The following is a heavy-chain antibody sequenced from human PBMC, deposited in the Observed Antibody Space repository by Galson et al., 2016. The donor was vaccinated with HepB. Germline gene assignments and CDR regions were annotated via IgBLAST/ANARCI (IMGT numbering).Heavy chain of an antibody. V-gene: IGHV3-30-3*01. J-gene: IGHJ6*02. D-gene: IGHD3-10*01. Sequence: SLRLSCAASGFTFSTYAMHWVRQAPGKGLEWVAVISYDGNKKYYAASVNGRFTIARDNSENTLYLQMSSLRAEDTAFYYCARPYTYYFGSGSYFDVLHYGMDVWGQGTTVTVSS. CDR3: ARPYTYYFGSGSYFDVLHYGMDV. CDR2: ISYDGNKK. CDR1: GFTFSTYA.